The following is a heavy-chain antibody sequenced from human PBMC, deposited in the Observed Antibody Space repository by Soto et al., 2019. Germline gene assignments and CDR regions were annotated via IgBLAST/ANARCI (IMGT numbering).Heavy chain of an antibody. CDR3: ARLDHVADDFDS. Sequence: SETLSLTCTVSGGSITSYYWSWLRQPPGKGLEWIGCIYHTGNTKYKSSLKSRVTISVDTSKNRFSLKLSSVTAADTAVYYCARLDHVADDFDSWGPGTLVT. J-gene: IGHJ5*01. CDR2: IYHTGNT. CDR1: GGSITSYY. D-gene: IGHD1-1*01. V-gene: IGHV4-59*01.